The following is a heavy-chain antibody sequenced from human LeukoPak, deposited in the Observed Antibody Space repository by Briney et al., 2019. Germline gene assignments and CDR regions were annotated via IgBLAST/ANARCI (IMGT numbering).Heavy chain of an antibody. CDR1: GYSISSGYY. CDR3: ARLWFGPGGRFDP. CDR2: IYHSGST. J-gene: IGHJ5*02. D-gene: IGHD3-10*01. V-gene: IGHV4-38-2*01. Sequence: PSETLSLTCAVSGYSISSGYYWGWIRQPPVKGLEWIGSIYHSGSTYYNSSLKSRVTISVDTSKNQFSLKLSSVTAADTAVYYCARLWFGPGGRFDPWGQGTLVTVSS.